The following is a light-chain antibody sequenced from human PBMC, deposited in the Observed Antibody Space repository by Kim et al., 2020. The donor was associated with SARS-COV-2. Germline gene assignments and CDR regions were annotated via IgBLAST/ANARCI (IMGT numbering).Light chain of an antibody. CDR3: QQRYSWPVT. J-gene: IGKJ1*01. V-gene: IGKV3-11*01. CDR2: DVS. Sequence: LSPGERATPSCRASQSVSSQLAWYQQTPGQAPRLLMYDVSNRAPGIPDRFSGSGSGTDFTLTISSLEPEDFALYYCQQRYSWPVTFGQGTKVDIK. CDR1: QSVSSQ.